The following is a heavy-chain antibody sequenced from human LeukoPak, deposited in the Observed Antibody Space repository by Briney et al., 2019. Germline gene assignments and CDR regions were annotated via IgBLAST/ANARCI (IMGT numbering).Heavy chain of an antibody. J-gene: IGHJ5*02. V-gene: IGHV1-69*13. CDR2: IIPIFGTA. D-gene: IGHD6-19*01. Sequence: ASVKVPCKASGGTFSSYAISWVRQAPGQGLEWMGGIIPIFGTANYAQKFQGRVTITADESTSTAYMELSSLRSEDTAVYYCARASLSGWYGSNWFDPWGQGTLVTVSS. CDR1: GGTFSSYA. CDR3: ARASLSGWYGSNWFDP.